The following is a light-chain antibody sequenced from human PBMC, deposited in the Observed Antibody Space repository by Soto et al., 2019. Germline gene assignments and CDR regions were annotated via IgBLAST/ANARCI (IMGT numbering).Light chain of an antibody. CDR2: EVT. J-gene: IGLJ1*01. CDR1: SGDIGSYNR. Sequence: QSALTQPASVSGSPGQSITISCTGTSGDIGSYNRVSWYQQHPGKAPKLIIYEVTDRPSGVSNRFSGSKSGNTASLTISGLPAQAEAEADYSCYSNINTRACVFGTGTKLTVL. CDR3: SCYSNINTRACV. V-gene: IGLV2-14*01.